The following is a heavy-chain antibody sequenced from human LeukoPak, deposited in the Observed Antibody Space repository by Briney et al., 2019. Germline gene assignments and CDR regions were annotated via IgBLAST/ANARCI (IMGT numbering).Heavy chain of an antibody. CDR2: INHSGST. J-gene: IGHJ6*04. CDR1: GGSISSGGYS. D-gene: IGHD3-10*01. V-gene: IGHV4-30-2*01. Sequence: PSETLSLTCAVSGGSISSGGYSWNWIRQPPGKELEWSGEINHSGSTNYNPSLKSRVTISVDTSKNQFSLKLSSVTAADTAVYYCARPRITMVRGALDVWGKGTTVTISS. CDR3: ARPRITMVRGALDV.